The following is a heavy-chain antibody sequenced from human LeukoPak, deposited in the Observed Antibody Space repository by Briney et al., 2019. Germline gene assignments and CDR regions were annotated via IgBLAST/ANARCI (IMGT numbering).Heavy chain of an antibody. D-gene: IGHD4-17*01. CDR3: ARDASGYRDYPDDAFDI. CDR1: GGSISSGDYY. J-gene: IGHJ3*02. CDR2: IYYSGST. Sequence: PSETLSLTCTVSGGSISSGDYYWSWIRQPPGKGLEWIGYIYYSGSTNYNPSLKSRVTMSVDTSKNQFSLKLTSVTAADTAVYYCARDASGYRDYPDDAFDIWGQGTMVTVSS. V-gene: IGHV4-61*08.